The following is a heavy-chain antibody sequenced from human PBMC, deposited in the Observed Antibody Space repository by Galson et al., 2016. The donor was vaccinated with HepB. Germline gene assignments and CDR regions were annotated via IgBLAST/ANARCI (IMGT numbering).Heavy chain of an antibody. J-gene: IGHJ6*02. V-gene: IGHV1-3*04. CDR2: INIGDDNT. CDR1: GGTFSSYA. Sequence: SVKVSCKASGGTFSSYAFNWVRQAPGQGLEWMGWINIGDDNTKYSQKFQGRVTITRDSSARTVYMELNSLRSEDTAVYYCAREYSGYAGSRYYSGMDVWGQGTTVTVSS. CDR3: AREYSGYAGSRYYSGMDV. D-gene: IGHD5-12*01.